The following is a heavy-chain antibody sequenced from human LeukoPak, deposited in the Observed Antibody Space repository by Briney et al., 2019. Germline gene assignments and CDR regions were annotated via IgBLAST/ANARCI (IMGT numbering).Heavy chain of an antibody. CDR1: GYTFSSYY. J-gene: IGHJ4*02. Sequence: ASVKVSCKASGYTFSSYYMHWMRQAPGQGLEWMGWMNPNSGNTGYAQKFQGRVTITRNTSISTAYMELGSLRSEDTAVYYCARGVDLGYWGQGTLVTVSS. D-gene: IGHD3-16*01. CDR3: ARGVDLGY. V-gene: IGHV1-8*03. CDR2: MNPNSGNT.